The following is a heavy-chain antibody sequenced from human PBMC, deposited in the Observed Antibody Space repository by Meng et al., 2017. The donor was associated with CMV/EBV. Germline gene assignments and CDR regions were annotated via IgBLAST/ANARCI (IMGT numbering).Heavy chain of an antibody. V-gene: IGHV3-30*04. J-gene: IGHJ6*02. CDR3: ARDYEYYDFWSGYYTRGYYYYGMDV. CDR2: ISYDGSNK. D-gene: IGHD3-3*01. Sequence: GGSLRLSCAASGFTFSSYAMHWVRQAPGKGLEWVAVISYDGSNKYYADSVKGRFTISRDNSKNTLYLQMNSLRAEDTAVYYCARDYEYYDFWSGYYTRGYYYYGMDVWGQGTTVTV. CDR1: GFTFSSYA.